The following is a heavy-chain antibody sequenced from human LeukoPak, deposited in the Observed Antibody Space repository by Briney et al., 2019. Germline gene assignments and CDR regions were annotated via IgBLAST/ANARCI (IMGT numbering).Heavy chain of an antibody. Sequence: SETLSLTCTVSGASISSSSYYWGWIRQPPGRGMEWIGSIYYSGSTYYNPSLKSRVTISVDTSKNQFSLKLSSVTAADTAVYYCARHEDGSGWSQDTFDSGGQGTMVTVSS. CDR3: ARHEDGSGWSQDTFDS. V-gene: IGHV4-39*01. D-gene: IGHD6-19*01. CDR2: IYYSGST. CDR1: GASISSSSYY. J-gene: IGHJ3*01.